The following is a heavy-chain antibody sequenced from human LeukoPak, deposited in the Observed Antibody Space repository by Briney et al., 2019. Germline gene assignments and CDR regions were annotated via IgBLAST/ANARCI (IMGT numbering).Heavy chain of an antibody. J-gene: IGHJ4*02. CDR1: GGSFSGYY. CDR3: ARGPLFVDTAMASWVDY. D-gene: IGHD5-18*01. CDR2: INRSGST. V-gene: IGHV4-34*01. Sequence: SETLSLTCAVYGGSFSGYYWSWIRQPPGKGLEWIGEINRSGSTNYNPSLKSRVTISVDTSKNQFSLKLSSVTAADTAVYYCARGPLFVDTAMASWVDYWGQGTLVTVSS.